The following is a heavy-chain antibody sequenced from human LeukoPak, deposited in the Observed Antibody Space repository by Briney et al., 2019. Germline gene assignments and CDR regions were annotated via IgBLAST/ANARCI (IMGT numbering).Heavy chain of an antibody. J-gene: IGHJ4*02. V-gene: IGHV3-48*03. Sequence: GGSLRLSCAASGFTFSSYEMNWVRQAPGKGLEWVSYISSSGSTIYYADSVKGRFIISRDNAKNSLYLQMNSLRAEDTAVYYCARALGVSIVGAYWGQGTLVTVSS. CDR1: GFTFSSYE. D-gene: IGHD1-26*01. CDR2: ISSSGSTI. CDR3: ARALGVSIVGAY.